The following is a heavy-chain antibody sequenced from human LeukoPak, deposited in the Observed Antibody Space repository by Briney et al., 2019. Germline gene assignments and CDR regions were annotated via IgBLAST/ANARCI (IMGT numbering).Heavy chain of an antibody. CDR3: AKEVARRTGGSDP. Sequence: PSETLSLTCTVSAYSISNDNYWVWIRQSPGKGLEWIGSIYHSGTAYYNPSLKSRVTISVDTSKNQFSLKLSSVTATDTAVYYCAKEVARRTGGSDPWGQGTLVTVSS. CDR2: IYHSGTA. D-gene: IGHD3/OR15-3a*01. V-gene: IGHV4-38-2*02. CDR1: AYSISNDNY. J-gene: IGHJ5*02.